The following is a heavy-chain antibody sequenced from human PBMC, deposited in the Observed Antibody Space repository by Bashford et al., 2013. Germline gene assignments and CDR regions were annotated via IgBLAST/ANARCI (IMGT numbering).Heavy chain of an antibody. J-gene: IGHJ4*02. CDR3: ASLGYYYGLPYFDY. Sequence: SETLSLTCTVSGGSISSSSYYWGWIRQPPGKGLEWIGSIYYSGSTYYNPSLKSRVTISVDTSKNQFSLKLSSVTAADTAVYYCASLGYYYGLPYFDYWGQGTLVTVSS. CDR2: IYYSGST. V-gene: IGHV4-39*01. D-gene: IGHD3-10*01. CDR1: GGSISSSSYY.